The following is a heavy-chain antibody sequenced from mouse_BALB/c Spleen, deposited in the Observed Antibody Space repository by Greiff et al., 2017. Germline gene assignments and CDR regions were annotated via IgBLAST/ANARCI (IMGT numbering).Heavy chain of an antibody. J-gene: IGHJ2*01. D-gene: IGHD1-1*01. CDR2: IDPSDSYT. V-gene: IGHV1-69*02. CDR1: GYTFTSYW. CDR3: ARLGELQDY. Sequence: QVQLQQPGAELVKPGASVKLSCKASGYTFTSYWMHWVKQRPGQGLEWIGEIDPSDSYTNYNQKFKGKATLTVDKSSSTAYMQLSSLTSEDSAVYYCARLGELQDYWGQGTTLTVSS.